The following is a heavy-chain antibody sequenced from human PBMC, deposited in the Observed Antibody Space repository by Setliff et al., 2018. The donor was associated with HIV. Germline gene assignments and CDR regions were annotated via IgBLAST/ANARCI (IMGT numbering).Heavy chain of an antibody. Sequence: PSETLSLTCTVSGGSISSSDYYWGWIRQPPGKGLEWIGSIFYSGRSTYNPSLRSRVTISVDASKSQFSLSLSSVTAADTAVYYCAPRHHKYGFLWGQGTLVTVS. CDR2: IFYSGRS. CDR3: APRHHKYGFL. J-gene: IGHJ4*02. V-gene: IGHV4-39*07. D-gene: IGHD3-10*01. CDR1: GGSISSSDYY.